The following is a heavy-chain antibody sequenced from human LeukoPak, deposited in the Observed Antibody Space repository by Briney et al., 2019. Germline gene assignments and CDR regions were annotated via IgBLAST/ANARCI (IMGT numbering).Heavy chain of an antibody. D-gene: IGHD6-19*01. J-gene: IGHJ4*02. V-gene: IGHV3-23*01. CDR2: ISGSGGST. CDR1: GFTFSSYA. CDR3: AKDFIAVAKYYFDY. Sequence: WGSLRLSCAASGFTFSSYAMSWVREAPGKGLEWVSAISGSGGSTYYADSVKGRFTISRDNSKNTLYLQMNSLRAEDTAVYYCAKDFIAVAKYYFDYWGQGTLVTVSS.